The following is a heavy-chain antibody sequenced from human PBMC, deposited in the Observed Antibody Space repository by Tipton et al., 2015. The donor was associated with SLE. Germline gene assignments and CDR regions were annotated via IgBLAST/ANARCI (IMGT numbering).Heavy chain of an antibody. CDR1: GDSVSNYNYY. Sequence: TLSLTCTVSGDSVSNYNYYWSWIRQSAGKGLEWIGRIYSSGTTNYNPSLKSRLTISLDTSKDQFSLKLSSVTAADTAVYYCARHHGSGWLYGLDVWDQGP. V-gene: IGHV4-61*02. CDR3: ARHHGSGWLYGLDV. CDR2: IYSSGTT. D-gene: IGHD6-19*01. J-gene: IGHJ6*02.